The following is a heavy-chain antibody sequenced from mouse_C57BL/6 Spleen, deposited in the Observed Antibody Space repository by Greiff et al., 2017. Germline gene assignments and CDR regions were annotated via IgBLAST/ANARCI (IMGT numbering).Heavy chain of an antibody. CDR2: IDPSDSET. CDR1: GYTFTSYW. CDR3: ARGGITTGVDY. D-gene: IGHD1-1*01. J-gene: IGHJ2*01. V-gene: IGHV1-52*01. Sequence: QVQLQQPGAELVRPGSSVKLSCTASGYTFTSYWLHWVKQRPIQGLEWIGNIDPSDSETHSNQKFQAKATLTVDKSSSTAYLQLRSLSSEDPAVYYWARGGITTGVDYCG.